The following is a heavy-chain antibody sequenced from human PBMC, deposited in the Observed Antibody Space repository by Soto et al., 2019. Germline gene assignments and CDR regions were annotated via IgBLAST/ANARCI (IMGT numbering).Heavy chain of an antibody. Sequence: ASVKVSCKVSGYTLTELSMPWVRQAPGKGLEWMGGFDPDDGETIYAQKFQGRVTMTEDTSTETAYMELSSLRSEDTAVYYCATSTLTIFGVVIALEIWGQGTMVTV. CDR2: FDPDDGET. CDR3: ATSTLTIFGVVIALEI. D-gene: IGHD3-3*01. CDR1: GYTLTELS. V-gene: IGHV1-24*01. J-gene: IGHJ3*02.